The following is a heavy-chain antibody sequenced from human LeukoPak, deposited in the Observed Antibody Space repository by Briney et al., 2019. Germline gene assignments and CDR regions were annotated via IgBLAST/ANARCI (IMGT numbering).Heavy chain of an antibody. CDR2: ISSDENSR. D-gene: IGHD4/OR15-4a*01. V-gene: IGHV3-30*18. Sequence: GGSLRLSCTGSGFPFSAYAVHWVRQAPGKGLEWVAVISSDENSRFYVDSVKGRFTISRDNSKNTLYLQMNSLRPEDTAVYYCTKLDSAMTMNYFDYWGQGTLVTVSS. CDR1: GFPFSAYA. CDR3: TKLDSAMTMNYFDY. J-gene: IGHJ4*02.